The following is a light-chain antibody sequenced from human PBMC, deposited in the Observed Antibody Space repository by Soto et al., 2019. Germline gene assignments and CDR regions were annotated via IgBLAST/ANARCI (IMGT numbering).Light chain of an antibody. CDR1: QGIXXX. CDR2: AAS. J-gene: IGKJ1*01. V-gene: IGKV1D-8*01. Sequence: VIWMTQSPSLLSASTGDRVTISCRVSQGIXXXLAGYQQKPGKAPELLIYAASTLQSGVPSRFSGSGSGTDFTLTISCLQSEDFATYYCQQYYSFPPTFGQGTKVEIK. CDR3: QQYYSFPPT.